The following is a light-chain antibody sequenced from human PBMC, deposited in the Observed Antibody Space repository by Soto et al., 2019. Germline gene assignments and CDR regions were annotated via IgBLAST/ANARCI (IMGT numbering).Light chain of an antibody. CDR2: GAS. J-gene: IGKJ1*01. CDR3: QQYGSSSWT. CDR1: QSVSSSY. Sequence: EIVFTQSPGTLSLSPGDRATLSCRASQSVSSSYLAWYQQKPGQAPRLLIYGASSRATGIPDRFSGSGSGTDFTLTISRLEPEDFAVYYCQQYGSSSWTFGQGTKVDIK. V-gene: IGKV3-20*01.